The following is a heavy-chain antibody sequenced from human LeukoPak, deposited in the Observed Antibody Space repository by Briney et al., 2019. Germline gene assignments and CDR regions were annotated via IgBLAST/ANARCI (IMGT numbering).Heavy chain of an antibody. J-gene: IGHJ4*02. Sequence: PGGSLRLSCAASGFXFSSYAISWVRQAPGKGLEWVSAISGSGGSTYYADSVKGRFTISRDNSKNTLYLQMNSLRAEDTAVYYCAKDLGLVVVAATLDYWGQGTLVTVSS. CDR3: AKDLGLVVVAATLDY. CDR2: ISGSGGST. CDR1: GFXFSSYA. V-gene: IGHV3-23*01. D-gene: IGHD2-15*01.